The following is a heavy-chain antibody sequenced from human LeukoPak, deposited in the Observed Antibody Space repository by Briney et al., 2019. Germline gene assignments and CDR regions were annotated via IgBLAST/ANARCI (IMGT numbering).Heavy chain of an antibody. J-gene: IGHJ4*02. CDR1: GYSISSCYY. D-gene: IGHD2-2*01. Sequence: SETLSLTCTVSGYSISSCYYWCWIRQPPGKGLEWIVTIFHSGSTYYNPSLKSRFTISVDTSKNQFSLKLTSVTAADTAVYYCTRVRGYCSSTICYRYSFDYWGQGTLVTVSS. CDR3: TRVRGYCSSTICYRYSFDY. CDR2: IFHSGST. V-gene: IGHV4-38-2*02.